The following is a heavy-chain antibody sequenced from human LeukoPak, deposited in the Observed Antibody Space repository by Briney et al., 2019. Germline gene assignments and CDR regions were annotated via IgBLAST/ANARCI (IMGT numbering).Heavy chain of an antibody. J-gene: IGHJ4*02. CDR2: INHSGST. V-gene: IGHV4-34*01. Sequence: SETLSLTCAVYGGSFSGYYWSWIRQPPGKGLEWIGEINHSGSTNYNPSLKSRVTISVTTSKNQFSLKLSSVTAADTAIYYCARVTGYMIEDYFDYWGQGTLVTVSS. CDR1: GGSFSGYY. D-gene: IGHD3-22*01. CDR3: ARVTGYMIEDYFDY.